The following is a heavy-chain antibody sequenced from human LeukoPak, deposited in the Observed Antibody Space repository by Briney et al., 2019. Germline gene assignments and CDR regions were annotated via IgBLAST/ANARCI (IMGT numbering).Heavy chain of an antibody. V-gene: IGHV3-30*18. CDR1: GFTFSSYG. D-gene: IGHD3-10*01. Sequence: GRSLRLSCAASGFTFSSYGMHWVRQAPGKGLEWVAVISYDGSNKYYADSVKGRFTISRDNSKNTLYLQMNSLRAEDTAVYYCAKTPQTGRFEYYYYYYGMDVWGQGTTVTVSS. J-gene: IGHJ6*02. CDR3: AKTPQTGRFEYYYYYYGMDV. CDR2: ISYDGSNK.